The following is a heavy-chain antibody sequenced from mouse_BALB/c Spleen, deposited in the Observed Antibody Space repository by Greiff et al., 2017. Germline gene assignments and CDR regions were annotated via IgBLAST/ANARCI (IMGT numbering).Heavy chain of an antibody. V-gene: IGHV1-7*01. J-gene: IGHJ3*01. CDR2: INPSTGYT. D-gene: IGHD4-1*01. CDR1: GYTFTSYW. CDR3: ALLGQGFAY. Sequence: VQLQQSGAELAKPGASVKMSCKASGYTFTSYWMHWVKQRPGQGLEWIGYINPSTGYTEYNQKFKDKATLTADKSSSTAYMQLSSLTSEDSAVYYCALLGQGFAYWGQGTLVTVSA.